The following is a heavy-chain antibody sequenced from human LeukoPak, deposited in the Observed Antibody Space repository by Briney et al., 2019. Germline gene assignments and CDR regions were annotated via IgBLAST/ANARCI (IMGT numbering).Heavy chain of an antibody. CDR1: GGSISSSTYY. V-gene: IGHV4-39*07. D-gene: IGHD2-21*02. Sequence: SETLSLTCTVSGGSISSSTYYWGWIRQPPGKGLEWIGTIYYSGSTYYNPSLKSRVIISVDTSKSQFSLKLSSVTAADTAIYYCAVVTSHPRYFDHWGQGTLITVSS. CDR3: AVVTSHPRYFDH. CDR2: IYYSGST. J-gene: IGHJ4*02.